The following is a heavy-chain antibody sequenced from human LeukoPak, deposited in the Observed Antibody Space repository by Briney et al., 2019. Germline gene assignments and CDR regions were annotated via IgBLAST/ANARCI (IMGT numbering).Heavy chain of an antibody. D-gene: IGHD3-3*01. Sequence: GGPHTHSRAASGFTFCSYAMIWVRQAPGKGLEWFSCISNGGGTFYADSVEGRFTISRDNSKNTVSLQMTDLRAEDTALYYCANADDFWSAYVAWGHGTMVTVSS. CDR3: ANADDFWSAYVA. V-gene: IGHV3-23*01. CDR1: GFTFCSYA. CDR2: ISNGGGT. J-gene: IGHJ3*01.